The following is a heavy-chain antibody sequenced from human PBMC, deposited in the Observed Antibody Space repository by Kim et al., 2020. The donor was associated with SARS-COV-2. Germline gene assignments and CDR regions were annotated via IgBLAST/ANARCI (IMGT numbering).Heavy chain of an antibody. CDR2: IYYSGST. Sequence: SETLSLTCTVSGGSISTYYWSWIRQPPGKGLEWIGYIYYSGSTNYNPSLKSRVTISLDTSKNQFSLKLSSVTAADTAVYYCARLAVAYCSTTSCHGGFDPWGQGTLVTVSS. CDR1: GGSISTYY. J-gene: IGHJ5*02. CDR3: ARLAVAYCSTTSCHGGFDP. D-gene: IGHD2-2*01. V-gene: IGHV4-59*01.